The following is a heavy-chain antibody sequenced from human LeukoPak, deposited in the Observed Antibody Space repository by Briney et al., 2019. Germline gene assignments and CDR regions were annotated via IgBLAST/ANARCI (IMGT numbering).Heavy chain of an antibody. CDR3: ARDVCSSTSCWFDP. J-gene: IGHJ5*02. V-gene: IGHV1-69*06. CDR2: IIPIFGTA. D-gene: IGHD2-2*01. Sequence: SVKVSCKASGGTFSSYAISWVRQAPGQGLEWMGGIIPIFGTANYAQKFQGRVTITADKSTSTAYMELSSLRSEDTAVYYCARDVCSSTSCWFDPWGQGALVTVSS. CDR1: GGTFSSYA.